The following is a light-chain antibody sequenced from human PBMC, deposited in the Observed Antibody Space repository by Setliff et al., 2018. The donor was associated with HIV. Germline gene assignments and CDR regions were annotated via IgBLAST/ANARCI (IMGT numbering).Light chain of an antibody. CDR3: SSYGGSDNLAI. J-gene: IGLJ2*01. CDR2: EVN. V-gene: IGLV2-8*01. Sequence: QSVLTQPPSASGCLGQSVTISCTGTRNDVGRYNFVSWYRQYPGKAPKLLIYEVNKRPSGAPDRFSGSKSGNTASLTVSGLQVEDEADYYCSSYGGSDNLAIFGGGTKVTVL. CDR1: RNDVGRYNF.